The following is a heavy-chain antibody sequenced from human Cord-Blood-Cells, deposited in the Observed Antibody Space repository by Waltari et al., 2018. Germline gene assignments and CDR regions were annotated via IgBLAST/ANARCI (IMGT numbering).Heavy chain of an antibody. Sequence: LEWIGEINHSGSTNYNPSLKSRVTISVDTSKNQFSLKLSSVTAADTAVYYCARGDRYYDYIWGSYRNNWFDPWGQGTLVTVSS. CDR2: INHSGST. J-gene: IGHJ5*02. D-gene: IGHD3-16*02. CDR3: ARGDRYYDYIWGSYRNNWFDP. V-gene: IGHV4-34*01.